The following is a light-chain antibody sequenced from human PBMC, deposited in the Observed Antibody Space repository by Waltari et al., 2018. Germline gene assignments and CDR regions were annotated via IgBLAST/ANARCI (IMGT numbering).Light chain of an antibody. J-gene: IGLJ1*01. CDR3: SSYTSSSTLYV. Sequence: QSALTQPASVSGSPGQSTTISCTGTSSDVGGYTYVSWYHQHPGKAPKLMIYEVSNRPSGVSNRVSGSKSGNTASLTISGLQAEDEADYYCSSYTSSSTLYVFGTGTKVTVL. CDR2: EVS. V-gene: IGLV2-14*01. CDR1: SSDVGGYTY.